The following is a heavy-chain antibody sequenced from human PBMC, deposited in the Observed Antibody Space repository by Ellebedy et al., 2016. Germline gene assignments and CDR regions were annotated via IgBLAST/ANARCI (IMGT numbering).Heavy chain of an antibody. CDR1: GGSISSYY. CDR3: ARDKVGDAAFDY. Sequence: SETLSLTCTVSGGSISSYYWSWTRQTPGKGLEWIGYIHYSGYTNYNPSLQSRVNISVDTSNNQLSLTLSSVTAADTAVYYCARDKVGDAAFDYWGQGTLVTVSS. CDR2: IHYSGYT. V-gene: IGHV4-59*01. J-gene: IGHJ4*02.